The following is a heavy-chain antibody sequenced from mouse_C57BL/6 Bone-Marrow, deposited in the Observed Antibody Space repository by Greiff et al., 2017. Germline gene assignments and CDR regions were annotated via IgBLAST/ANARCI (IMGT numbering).Heavy chain of an antibody. CDR1: GFTFTGYY. CDR3: ARSINTVEGRNYAMDY. D-gene: IGHD1-1*01. V-gene: IGHV7-3*01. Sequence: EVQVVEPGAGLVQPGGSLSLSCAASGFTFTGYYMSWVRQPPGKALEWLGFIRNYANGYTTEHSASVKGPFTISRDNSQCFLHLQRNALRAEDSGTYYSARSINTVEGRNYAMDYCGLGTSVTVSS. J-gene: IGHJ4*01. CDR2: IRNYANGYTT.